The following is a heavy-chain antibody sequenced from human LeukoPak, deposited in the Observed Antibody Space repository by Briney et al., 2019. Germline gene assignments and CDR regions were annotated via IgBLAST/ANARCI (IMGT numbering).Heavy chain of an antibody. Sequence: SETLSLTCTVSGGSISSGDYYWSWIRQPPGKGLEWIGYIYYSGSTYYNPSLKSRVTISVDTSKNQFSLKLSSVTAADTAVYYCARVSGSKVPAAMFERWGWFDPWGQGTLVTVSS. CDR2: IYYSGST. CDR3: ARVSGSKVPAAMFERWGWFDP. V-gene: IGHV4-30-4*02. D-gene: IGHD2-2*01. CDR1: GGSISSGDYY. J-gene: IGHJ5*02.